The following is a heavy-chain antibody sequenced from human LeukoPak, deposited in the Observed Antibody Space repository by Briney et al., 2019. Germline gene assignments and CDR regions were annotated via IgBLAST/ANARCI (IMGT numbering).Heavy chain of an antibody. CDR3: ARQNDYGDYEVDY. Sequence: GGSLRLSCAASGFTFSSYRMSWVRQAPGKGLEWVANIKQDGSEKYYVDSVKGRFTISRDNAKNSLYLQMNSLRAEDTAVYYCARQNDYGDYEVDYWGQGTLVTVSS. CDR2: IKQDGSEK. CDR1: GFTFSSYR. D-gene: IGHD4-17*01. J-gene: IGHJ4*02. V-gene: IGHV3-7*01.